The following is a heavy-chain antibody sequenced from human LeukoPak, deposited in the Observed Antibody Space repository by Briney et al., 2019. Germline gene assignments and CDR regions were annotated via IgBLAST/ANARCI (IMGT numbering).Heavy chain of an antibody. V-gene: IGHV3-7*02. Sequence: PGGSLRLSCAASGFTFRNYWMSWVRQAPGKGLEWVAKISEDGSAKYHADSVKGRFTISRDNAKNSLYPQMNSLRAEDAALYYCARYGAYDFNYWGQGTLVTVSS. CDR3: ARYGAYDFNY. D-gene: IGHD5-12*01. CDR1: GFTFRNYW. CDR2: ISEDGSAK. J-gene: IGHJ4*02.